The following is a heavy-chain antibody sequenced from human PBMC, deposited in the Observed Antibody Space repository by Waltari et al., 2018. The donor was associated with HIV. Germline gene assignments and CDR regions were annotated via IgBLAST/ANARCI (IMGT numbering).Heavy chain of an antibody. Sequence: EVQWVGSGGGLVRPGGSLRLSCAASGFTFSSYWMHWVRQAPGKGLVWVSGINRDGSNTRYADSVKGRFIISRDNAKNTLYLQINSLRVEDTAVYYCARGQYYSMDVWGQGP. V-gene: IGHV3-74*01. CDR3: ARGQYYSMDV. J-gene: IGHJ6*02. CDR2: INRDGSNT. D-gene: IGHD3-10*01. CDR1: GFTFSSYW.